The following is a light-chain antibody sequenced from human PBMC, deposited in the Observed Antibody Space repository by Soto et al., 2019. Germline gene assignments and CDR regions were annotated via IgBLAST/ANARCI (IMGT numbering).Light chain of an antibody. CDR1: QSFVNMY. Sequence: IVLTQSPGTLSLSPWERATLSCRASQSFVNMYLAWYQQKPGQAPRLLIYGASTRATGIPARFSGSGSGTEFTLTISSLQSEDFAVYYCQQYNNWPPINFGQGTKVDIK. J-gene: IGKJ1*01. CDR2: GAS. CDR3: QQYNNWPPIN. V-gene: IGKV3-15*01.